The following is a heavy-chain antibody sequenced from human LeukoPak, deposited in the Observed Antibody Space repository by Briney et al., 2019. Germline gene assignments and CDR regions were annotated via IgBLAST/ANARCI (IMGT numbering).Heavy chain of an antibody. J-gene: IGHJ3*02. CDR3: AKVSLNMVNDAFDI. CDR2: IRYDGSNK. D-gene: IGHD4/OR15-4a*01. V-gene: IGHV3-30*02. Sequence: GGSLRLSCAASGFTFSSYGMHWVRQAPGRGLEWVAFIRYDGSNKYYADSVKGRFTISRDNSKNTLYLQMNSLRAEDTAMYYCAKVSLNMVNDAFDIWGQGTMVSVSS. CDR1: GFTFSSYG.